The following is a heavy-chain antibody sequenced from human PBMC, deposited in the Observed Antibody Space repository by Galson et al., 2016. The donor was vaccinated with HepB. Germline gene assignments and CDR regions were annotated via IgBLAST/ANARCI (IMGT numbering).Heavy chain of an antibody. CDR1: DGSFNYYF. CDR3: ARGSLWYDY. Sequence: ETLSLTCAASDGSFNYYFWSWVRQPPGKGLEWIGSIYHSGSTYYNPSLKSRVTISVDTSKNQFSLKLSSVTAADTAVYYCARGSLWYDYWGQGTLVTVSS. CDR2: IYHSGST. D-gene: IGHD6-13*01. J-gene: IGHJ4*02. V-gene: IGHV4-34*01.